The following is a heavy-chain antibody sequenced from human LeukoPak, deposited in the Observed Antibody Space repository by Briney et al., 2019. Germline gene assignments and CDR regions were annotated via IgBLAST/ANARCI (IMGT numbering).Heavy chain of an antibody. V-gene: IGHV1-18*01. CDR2: ISAYNGNT. D-gene: IGHD5-24*01. CDR1: GGTFSSYA. J-gene: IGHJ4*02. Sequence: GASVKVSCKASGGTFSSYAISWVRQAPGQGLEWMGWISAYNGNTNYAQKLQGRVTMTTDTSTSTAYMELRSLRSDDTAVYYCARDGPLRRGDGYNSIEDYWGQGTLVTVSS. CDR3: ARDGPLRRGDGYNSIEDY.